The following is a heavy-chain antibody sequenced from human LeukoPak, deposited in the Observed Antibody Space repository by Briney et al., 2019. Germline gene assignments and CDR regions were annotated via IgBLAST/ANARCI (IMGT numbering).Heavy chain of an antibody. Sequence: SETMSLTCTVSGGSISSYYWSWIRQPAGKGLEWIGRIYTSESTNYNPSLKSRVTMSVDTSKNQFSLKLSSVTAADTAVYYCARDQGHDSSGYYPYYFDYWGQGTLVAVSS. CDR3: ARDQGHDSSGYYPYYFDY. CDR2: IYTSEST. CDR1: GGSISSYY. V-gene: IGHV4-4*07. J-gene: IGHJ4*02. D-gene: IGHD3-22*01.